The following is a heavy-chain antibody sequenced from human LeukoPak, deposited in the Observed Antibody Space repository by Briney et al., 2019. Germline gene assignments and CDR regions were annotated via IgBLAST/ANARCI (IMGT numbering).Heavy chain of an antibody. D-gene: IGHD6-19*01. CDR3: ARDLGYSSGPNY. Sequence: PGGSLRLSCTASGFIFSTYSMNWVRQAPGKGLEWVSYISGGSSFTYYVDSVKGRFTISRDNAKNSLYLQMNSLRAEDTAVYYCARDLGYSSGPNYWGQGTRVTVSS. J-gene: IGHJ4*02. V-gene: IGHV3-21*01. CDR2: ISGGSSFT. CDR1: GFIFSTYS.